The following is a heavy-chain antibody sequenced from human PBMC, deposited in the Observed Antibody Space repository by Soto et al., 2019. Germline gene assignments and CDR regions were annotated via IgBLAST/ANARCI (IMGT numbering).Heavy chain of an antibody. CDR2: IYPGDSDT. CDR3: ARRPRAVAGEDYHYTMDV. J-gene: IGHJ6*02. V-gene: IGHV5-51*01. D-gene: IGHD6-19*01. Sequence: PGESLKISCKGSGYSFTNYWIGWVRQMPGKGLEWMGIIYPGDSDTRYNPSFQGQVSISVDKSISTAYLQWNSLKASDTAIYYCARRPRAVAGEDYHYTMDVWGQGTTVTV. CDR1: GYSFTNYW.